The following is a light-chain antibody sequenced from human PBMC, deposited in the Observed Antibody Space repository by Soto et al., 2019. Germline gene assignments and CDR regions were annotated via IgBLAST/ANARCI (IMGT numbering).Light chain of an antibody. Sequence: DIQLTQSPFFLSASVGDRVTISCRASQAIYGYLAWYQQKPGKAPKLLIFGASKLQSGVPSRFSGSGSGTEFTLTISSLQPEDFATYYCQQLNSHPRTFGQGTKLEIK. CDR1: QAIYGY. CDR3: QQLNSHPRT. J-gene: IGKJ2*01. V-gene: IGKV1-9*01. CDR2: GAS.